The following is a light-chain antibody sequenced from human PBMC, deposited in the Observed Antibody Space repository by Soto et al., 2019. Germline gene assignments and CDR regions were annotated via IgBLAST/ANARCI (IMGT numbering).Light chain of an antibody. CDR3: TSYISSSTYV. CDR1: SSDVGGDKY. CDR2: DVS. Sequence: QSALTQPASVSGSPGQAIAISCTGTSSDVGGDKYVSWYQQHPGKAPKLMIYDVSNRHSGFSDRFSGSKSGDTASLTICGGAAADDAADYCTSYISSSTYVFGTGTKLTVL. J-gene: IGLJ1*01. V-gene: IGLV2-14*01.